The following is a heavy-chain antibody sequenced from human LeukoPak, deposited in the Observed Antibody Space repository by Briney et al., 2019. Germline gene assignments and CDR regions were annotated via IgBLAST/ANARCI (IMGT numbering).Heavy chain of an antibody. CDR2: IYTSGST. Sequence: KPSETLSLTCAVYGGSFSGYYWSWIRQPPGKGLEWIGYIYTSGSTNYNPSLKSRVTISVDTSKNQFSLKLSSVTAADTAVYYCARGEQLVFDYWGQGTLVTVSS. J-gene: IGHJ4*02. CDR3: ARGEQLVFDY. D-gene: IGHD6-6*01. V-gene: IGHV4-4*09. CDR1: GGSFSGYY.